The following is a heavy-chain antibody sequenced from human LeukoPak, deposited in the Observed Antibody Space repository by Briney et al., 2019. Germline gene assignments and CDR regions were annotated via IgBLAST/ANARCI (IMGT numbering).Heavy chain of an antibody. CDR3: ARHPFATPFDY. CDR1: GGYISDNY. CDR2: AYYSGHT. V-gene: IGHV4-59*08. J-gene: IGHJ4*02. D-gene: IGHD2-15*01. Sequence: SETLSLTCTVSGGYISDNYWSWIRQRPGKGLEWIGYAYYSGHTNYNSSLKSRVTMSLDTSKSQFSLRLSSVTAADTAVYFCARHPFATPFDYWGPGTLVTVSS.